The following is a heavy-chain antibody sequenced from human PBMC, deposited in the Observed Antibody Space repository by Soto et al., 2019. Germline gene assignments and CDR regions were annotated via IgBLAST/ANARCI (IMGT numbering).Heavy chain of an antibody. J-gene: IGHJ4*02. CDR3: ARLFFGGVMEMAPNFHY. V-gene: IGHV4-39*01. CDR1: GGSISSTTHY. D-gene: IGHD3-16*01. Sequence: QLQLQESGPGLVKPSETLSLSCTVSGGSISSTTHYWGWIRQPPGKGLEWIGYTYFSGSTYYNPSLKSRVTITVDTSKNQFSLRLSSVTAADTAVYYCARLFFGGVMEMAPNFHYGGQGTLVTVSS. CDR2: TYFSGST.